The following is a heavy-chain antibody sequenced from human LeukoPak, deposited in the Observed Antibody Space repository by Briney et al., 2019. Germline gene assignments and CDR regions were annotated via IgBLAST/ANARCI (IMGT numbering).Heavy chain of an antibody. CDR3: ARYCPTSCNAGDTFDI. V-gene: IGHV1-2*02. CDR1: GYTFTDYY. D-gene: IGHD2/OR15-2a*01. J-gene: IGHJ3*02. Sequence: ASVKVSCKASGYTFTDYYLHWVRQAPGQGLEWMGWLNPNSGGTNFAQNFQGRVTMTRDTSITTAYTELSTLRSDDTALYYCARYCPTSCNAGDTFDIWGQGTVVTVSS. CDR2: LNPNSGGT.